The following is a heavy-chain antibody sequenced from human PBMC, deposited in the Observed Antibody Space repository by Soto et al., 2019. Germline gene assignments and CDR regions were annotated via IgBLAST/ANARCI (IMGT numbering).Heavy chain of an antibody. Sequence: EVQLVDSGGGLVQPGRSLRLSCTGSGFAFGDYAMSWVRRAPGKGLEWVGFIRSKAYGGTTEWAASVRGRFTFSRDDSKRIAYLQMNSLKTEDTGVYCCTRGTRLYGMDVWGQGTTVTVSS. CDR3: TRGTRLYGMDV. J-gene: IGHJ6*02. V-gene: IGHV3-49*04. CDR1: GFAFGDYA. D-gene: IGHD6-6*01. CDR2: IRSKAYGGTT.